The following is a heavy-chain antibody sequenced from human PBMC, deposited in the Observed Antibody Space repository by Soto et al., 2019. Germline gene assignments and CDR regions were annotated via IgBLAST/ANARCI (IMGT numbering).Heavy chain of an antibody. CDR1: GDSISSSNNY. D-gene: IGHD5-18*01. J-gene: IGHJ5*02. CDR3: ARGRGYSYGLDP. Sequence: QVQLQESGPGLVKPSQTLSLTCTVSGDSISSSNNYWSWIRQPPGEVLEWIGFISYSGTTSYSPSLKSRLAISLDTSKNQCSLSLSSVTAADTAVYYCARGRGYSYGLDPWGQGTLVTVSS. CDR2: ISYSGTT. V-gene: IGHV4-30-4*01.